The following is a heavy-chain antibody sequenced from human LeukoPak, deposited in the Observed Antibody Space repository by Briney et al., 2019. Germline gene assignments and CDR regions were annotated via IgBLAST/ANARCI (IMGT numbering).Heavy chain of an antibody. V-gene: IGHV3-7*01. CDR1: GFTFSAYW. J-gene: IGHJ4*02. CDR2: IKEDGSEK. CDR3: ARDFQSFY. Sequence: GGSLRLSCAASGFTFSAYWMIWVRQAPGKGLEWVANIKEDGSEKNYVDSVMGRFTISRDNAKNSLYLQMNSLRAEDTAVYYCARDFQSFYWGQGTLVTVSS.